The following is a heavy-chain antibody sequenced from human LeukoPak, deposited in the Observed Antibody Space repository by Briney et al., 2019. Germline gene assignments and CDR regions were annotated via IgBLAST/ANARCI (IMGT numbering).Heavy chain of an antibody. Sequence: GGSLRLSCAASGFPFSAYSMNWVRRAPGKGLEWVSSISGSSAYVYYADSVKGRFTVSRDNAKNSLYLQMSSLRAEDTAVYYCAKAYYDSSGDSYYFDYWGQGTPVTVSS. CDR1: GFPFSAYS. CDR2: ISGSSAYV. D-gene: IGHD3-22*01. J-gene: IGHJ4*02. CDR3: AKAYYDSSGDSYYFDY. V-gene: IGHV3-21*01.